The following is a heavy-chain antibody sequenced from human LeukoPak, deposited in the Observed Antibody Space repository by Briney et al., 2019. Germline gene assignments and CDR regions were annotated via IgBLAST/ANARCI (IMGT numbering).Heavy chain of an antibody. V-gene: IGHV1-46*01. CDR1: GYTFTSYY. CDR3: ARDPGGAAAEYYGMDV. Sequence: ASVKVSCKASGYTFTSYYMHWVRQAPGQGLEWMGIINPSGGSTSYAQKFQGRVTITADESTSTAYMELSSLRSEDTAVYYCARDPGGAAAEYYGMDVWGQGTTVTVSS. D-gene: IGHD6-13*01. CDR2: INPSGGST. J-gene: IGHJ6*02.